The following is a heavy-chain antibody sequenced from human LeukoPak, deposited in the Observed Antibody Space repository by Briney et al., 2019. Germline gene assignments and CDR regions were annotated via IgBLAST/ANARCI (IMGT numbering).Heavy chain of an antibody. CDR3: ARGATAGRFSLRPTGAYYMDV. D-gene: IGHD6-13*01. CDR1: GGTFSSYA. CDR2: INPNSGGT. J-gene: IGHJ6*03. V-gene: IGHV1-2*02. Sequence: ASVKVSCKASGGTFSSYAISWVRQAPGQGLEWMGWINPNSGGTNYAQKFQGRVTMTRDTSINTAYMELSSLRFDDTAVYYCARGATAGRFSLRPTGAYYMDVWGKGTTVTVSS.